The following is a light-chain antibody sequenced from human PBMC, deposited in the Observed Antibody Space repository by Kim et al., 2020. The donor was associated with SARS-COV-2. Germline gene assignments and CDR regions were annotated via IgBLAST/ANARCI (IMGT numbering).Light chain of an antibody. CDR1: SGDIGNSNS. CDR3: CSSSSTRDYV. CDR2: DVR. J-gene: IGLJ6*01. V-gene: IGLV2-14*03. Sequence: QSALTQPVSVSGSPGQSITISCTGTSGDIGNSNSVSWYQQHPGEAPQLMIYDVRDRPSGVSARFSGSKSANTASLTISGLRAEDEADYYCCSSSSTRDYVFGSGTRVTVL.